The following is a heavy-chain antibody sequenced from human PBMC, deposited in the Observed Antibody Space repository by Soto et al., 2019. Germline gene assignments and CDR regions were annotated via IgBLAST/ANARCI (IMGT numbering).Heavy chain of an antibody. D-gene: IGHD2-8*02. CDR1: GFTFSSYG. V-gene: IGHV3-30*18. Sequence: QVQLVESGGGVVQPGRSLRLSCAASGFTFSSYGMHWVRQAPGKGLEWVVVTSYDGSNTYHADSVKGRFTISRDNSKNTLYLQMNSLRTDDTAVYYCAKGGVGTSDYWGQGTLVTVSS. CDR3: AKGGVGTSDY. CDR2: TSYDGSNT. J-gene: IGHJ4*02.